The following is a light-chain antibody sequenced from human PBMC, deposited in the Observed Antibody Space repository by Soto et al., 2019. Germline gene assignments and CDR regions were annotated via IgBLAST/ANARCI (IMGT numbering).Light chain of an antibody. V-gene: IGLV1-40*01. Sequence: QSVLTQPPSMSGAPGQRVTISCTGSSSNIGAHYDVHWYQHIPGTAPKLLIYGDINRPSGVPDRFSGSKSDTSASLAITGLQAEDEADYYCQSYDRSLSAVVFGGGTQLTVL. J-gene: IGLJ2*01. CDR3: QSYDRSLSAVV. CDR2: GDI. CDR1: SSNIGAHYD.